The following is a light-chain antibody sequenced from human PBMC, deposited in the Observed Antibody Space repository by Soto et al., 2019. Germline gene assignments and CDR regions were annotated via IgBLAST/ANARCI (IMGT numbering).Light chain of an antibody. CDR1: QSVSSNY. J-gene: IGKJ1*01. Sequence: EIVLTQSPGTLSLSPGERATLSCRASQSVSSNYLAWYQQKPGQAPRLLIYGASSRATGIPDKFSGSGSGTDFPLPISRLEPEDFAVYYCQQYGSSPRTFGQGTKVEIE. CDR3: QQYGSSPRT. V-gene: IGKV3-20*01. CDR2: GAS.